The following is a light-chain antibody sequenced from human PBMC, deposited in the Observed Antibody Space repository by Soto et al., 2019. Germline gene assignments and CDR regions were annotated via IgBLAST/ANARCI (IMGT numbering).Light chain of an antibody. CDR2: EVS. J-gene: IGLJ3*02. V-gene: IGLV2-14*01. CDR1: SSDVGGYNY. CDR3: SSYTSSSTWV. Sequence: QPASVSGSPGQSITISCTGTSSDVGGYNYVSWYQQHPGKAPKLMIYEVSNRPSGVSDRFSGSRSGNTASLTISGLQAEDESDYYCSSYTSSSTWVFGGGTKLTVL.